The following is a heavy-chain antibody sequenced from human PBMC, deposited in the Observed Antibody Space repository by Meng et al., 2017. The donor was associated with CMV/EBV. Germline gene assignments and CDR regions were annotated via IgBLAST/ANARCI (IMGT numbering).Heavy chain of an antibody. V-gene: IGHV5-51*01. CDR3: ARSPTFTYCGGDCYLAYFDY. CDR1: GYSFTSYW. D-gene: IGHD2-21*01. CDR2: IYPGDSDT. Sequence: GESLKISCQGSGYSFTSYWIGWVRQMPGKGLEWMGIIYPGDSDTRYSPSFQGQVTISADKSISTAYLQWSSLKASDTAMYYCARSPTFTYCGGDCYLAYFDYWGQGTLVTDSS. J-gene: IGHJ4*02.